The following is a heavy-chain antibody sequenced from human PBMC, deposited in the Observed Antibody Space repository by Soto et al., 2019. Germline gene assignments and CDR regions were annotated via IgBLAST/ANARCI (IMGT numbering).Heavy chain of an antibody. CDR2: IDWDDDK. CDR1: GFSVSTSGMC. J-gene: IGHJ6*02. CDR3: ARIRYYYDSSGYYYPLGMDV. V-gene: IGHV2-70*01. D-gene: IGHD3-22*01. Sequence: SGPTLVNPTQTLTLTCTFSGFSVSTSGMCVSWIRQPPGKALEWLALIDWDDDKYYSTSLKNRLTISKDDSKNQVVLTMTNMDPVDTATYYCARIRYYYDSSGYYYPLGMDVWGQGT.